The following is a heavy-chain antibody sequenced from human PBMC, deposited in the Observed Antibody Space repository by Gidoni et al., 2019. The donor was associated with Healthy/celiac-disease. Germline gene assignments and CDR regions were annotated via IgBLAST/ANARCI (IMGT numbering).Heavy chain of an antibody. J-gene: IGHJ4*02. CDR1: GYTFTSYD. CDR2: MNPHSGNT. D-gene: IGHD2-21*01. CDR3: ARVWCEQVDY. Sequence: QVQLVKSGAEEKKPGDSVKVYCQASGYTFTSYDLNWVRQATGQGLEWMGWMNPHSGNTDYAQKFQCRVTMTRNNSISTAYMELSSLRSEDTAVYYCARVWCEQVDYWGQGTLVTVSS. V-gene: IGHV1-8*01.